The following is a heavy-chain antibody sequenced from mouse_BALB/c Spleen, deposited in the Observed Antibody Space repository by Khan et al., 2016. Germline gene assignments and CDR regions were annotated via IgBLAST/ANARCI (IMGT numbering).Heavy chain of an antibody. Sequence: EVELVESGGGLVQPGGSLKLSCTTSGFDFSRYCMSWVRQAPGRGLEWIGEINPDRSTIYYTPSLKDKFIISRHNAKNTPYLQMTNMGSEDTASYYRTRSWDVGFDYWGQGTTLTVSS. CDR3: TRSWDVGFDY. CDR1: GFDFSRYC. D-gene: IGHD4-1*01. V-gene: IGHV4-1*02. CDR2: INPDRSTI. J-gene: IGHJ2*01.